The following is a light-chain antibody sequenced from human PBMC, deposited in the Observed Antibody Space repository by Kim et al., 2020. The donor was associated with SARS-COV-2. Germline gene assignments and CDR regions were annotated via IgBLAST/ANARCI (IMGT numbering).Light chain of an antibody. CDR2: RNT. CDR1: SNNVGNEG. Sequence: RETATLTCPGNSNNVGNEGAAWLQQHQGHPPKVLSYRNTNRPSGISERFSASRSGNTASLTITGLQPEDEADYYCSAWDSSLTAWVFGGGTQLTVL. V-gene: IGLV10-54*01. J-gene: IGLJ3*02. CDR3: SAWDSSLTAWV.